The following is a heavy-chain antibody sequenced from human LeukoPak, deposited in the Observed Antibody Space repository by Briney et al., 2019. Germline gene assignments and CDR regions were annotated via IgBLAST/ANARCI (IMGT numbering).Heavy chain of an antibody. Sequence: PGGSLRLSCAASGFTVSSNYMSWVRQAPEKGLEWVSVIYSGVSTYYADSVKGRFTISRDNSKNTLYLQMNSLRAEDTAVYYCARDQSLAHGMDVWGQGTTVTVSS. J-gene: IGHJ6*02. V-gene: IGHV3-53*01. CDR1: GFTVSSNY. D-gene: IGHD3-16*01. CDR2: IYSGVST. CDR3: ARDQSLAHGMDV.